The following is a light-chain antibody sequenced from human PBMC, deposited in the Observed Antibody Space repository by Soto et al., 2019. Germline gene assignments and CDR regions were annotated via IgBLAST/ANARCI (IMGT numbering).Light chain of an antibody. CDR2: WAS. CDR1: QSVLYTSMNKNY. J-gene: IGKJ3*01. Sequence: DIVMTQSPDSLAVSLGERATINCKSSQSVLYTSMNKNYLAWYQQKPGQPPKLLIYWASTRESGVPDRFSGSGSGTDFTLTISSLQAEDVAVYYCQQYYSTPFTFGPETKVDI. V-gene: IGKV4-1*01. CDR3: QQYYSTPFT.